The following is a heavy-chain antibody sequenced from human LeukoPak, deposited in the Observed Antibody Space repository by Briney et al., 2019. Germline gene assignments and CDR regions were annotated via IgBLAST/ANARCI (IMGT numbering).Heavy chain of an antibody. J-gene: IGHJ4*02. V-gene: IGHV3-23*01. CDR1: GFTFSSYA. CDR3: AKDLGYSSSWSYYFDY. D-gene: IGHD6-13*01. CDR2: ISGSGGST. Sequence: GGSLRLSCAASGFTFSSYAMSWVRQAPGKGLEWVSTISGSGGSTYYADSVKGRFTIPRDNSKNTLYLQMNTLRAEDTAVYYCAKDLGYSSSWSYYFDYWGQGTLVTVSS.